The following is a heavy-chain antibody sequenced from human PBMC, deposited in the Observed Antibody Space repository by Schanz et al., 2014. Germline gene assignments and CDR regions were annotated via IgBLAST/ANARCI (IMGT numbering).Heavy chain of an antibody. V-gene: IGHV1-46*03. Sequence: QVQLVQSGAEVKKPGSSVKVSCKASGGTFSSFGINWVRQAPGQGLEWMGIINLSGGSTNYAQKFQGRVTVTRDTSTSTVYMELNSLRSEDTAVYYCARTIAYGGSSGYFDYWGQGTLVTVSS. CDR2: INLSGGST. CDR1: GGTFSSFG. J-gene: IGHJ4*02. CDR3: ARTIAYGGSSGYFDY. D-gene: IGHD4-17*01.